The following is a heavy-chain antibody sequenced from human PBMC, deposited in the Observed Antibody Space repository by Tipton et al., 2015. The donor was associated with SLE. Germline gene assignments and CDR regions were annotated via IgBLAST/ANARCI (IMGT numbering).Heavy chain of an antibody. V-gene: IGHV3-21*01. CDR3: ARTGRLYCSSTSCYFDY. J-gene: IGHJ4*02. Sequence: GSLRLSCAASGFTFSSYSMNWVRQAPGKGLEWVSYISSGSSDLYYADSVKGRFTISRDNAKKSLYLQMNSLRAEDTAVYYCARTGRLYCSSTSCYFDYWGQGTLVTVSS. CDR2: ISSGSSDL. D-gene: IGHD2-2*01. CDR1: GFTFSSYS.